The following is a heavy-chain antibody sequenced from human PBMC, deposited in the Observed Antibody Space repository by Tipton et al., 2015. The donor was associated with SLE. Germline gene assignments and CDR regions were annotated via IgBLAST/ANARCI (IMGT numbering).Heavy chain of an antibody. J-gene: IGHJ4*02. Sequence: QLVQSGAEVKKPGASVKVSCKASGYTFTGYYMHWVRQAPGQGLEWMGWINPNSGGTNYAQKFQGWVTMTRDTSISTAYMELSSLRSEDTAVYYCASRITMVRGASADYGGQGTLVTVSS. V-gene: IGHV1-2*04. CDR3: ASRITMVRGASADY. D-gene: IGHD3-10*01. CDR2: INPNSGGT. CDR1: GYTFTGYY.